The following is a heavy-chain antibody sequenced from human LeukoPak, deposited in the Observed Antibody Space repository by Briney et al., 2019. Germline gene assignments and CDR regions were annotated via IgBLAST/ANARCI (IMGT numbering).Heavy chain of an antibody. J-gene: IGHJ4*02. CDR3: ARVMYCGGDCYSGIFDY. D-gene: IGHD2-21*01. CDR2: IYYSGST. CDR1: GGSISSYY. Sequence: SETLSLTCTVSGGSISSYYWSWIRQPPGKGLEWIGYIYYSGSTNYNPSLKSRVTISVDTSKNQFSLKLSSATAADTAVYYCARVMYCGGDCYSGIFDYWGQGTLVTVSS. V-gene: IGHV4-59*01.